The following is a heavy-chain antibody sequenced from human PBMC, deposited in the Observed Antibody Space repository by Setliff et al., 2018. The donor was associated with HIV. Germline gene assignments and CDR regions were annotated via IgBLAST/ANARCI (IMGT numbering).Heavy chain of an antibody. Sequence: GGSLRLSCAASGFTFSSYLLSWVRQAPGKGLEWVANIKQDGSENYYVDSVKGRFTITRDNAKNSLYLQMNSLSADGTAVYYCARAVKDYYESGAYSFLFDYWGQGTLVTVSS. CDR1: GFTFSSYL. V-gene: IGHV3-7*01. CDR3: ARAVKDYYESGAYSFLFDY. J-gene: IGHJ4*02. CDR2: IKQDGSEN. D-gene: IGHD3-22*01.